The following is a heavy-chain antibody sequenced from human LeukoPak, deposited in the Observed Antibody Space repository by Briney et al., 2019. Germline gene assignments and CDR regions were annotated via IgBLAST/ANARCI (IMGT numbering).Heavy chain of an antibody. V-gene: IGHV3-74*01. D-gene: IGHD1-1*01. Sequence: TGGSLRLSCAASGFTFSTYLMHWVRQAPGEGLVWVSRIHGDGISTTYADSVKGRFTISRDNAKNTLYLQMNSLRAEDTAVYFCASGELDSLYYFDYWGQGTLVTVSS. CDR1: GFTFSTYL. CDR3: ASGELDSLYYFDY. J-gene: IGHJ4*02. CDR2: IHGDGIST.